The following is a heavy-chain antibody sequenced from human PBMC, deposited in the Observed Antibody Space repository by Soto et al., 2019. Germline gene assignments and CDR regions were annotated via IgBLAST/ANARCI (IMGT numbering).Heavy chain of an antibody. CDR2: INPSGGST. Sequence: RASVKVSCKASGYTFTSYYMHWVRQAPGQGLEWMGIINPSGGSTSYAQKFQGRVTMTRDTSTSTVYMELSSLRSEDTAVYSCARRHGPGAYYDFLSVDYYYYGMDVWGQGTTVTVSS. CDR3: ARRHGPGAYYDFLSVDYYYYGMDV. D-gene: IGHD3-3*01. CDR1: GYTFTSYY. J-gene: IGHJ6*02. V-gene: IGHV1-46*01.